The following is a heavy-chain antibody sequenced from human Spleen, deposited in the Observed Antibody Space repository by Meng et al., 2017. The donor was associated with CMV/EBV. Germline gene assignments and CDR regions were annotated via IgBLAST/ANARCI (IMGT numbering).Heavy chain of an antibody. Sequence: GGSLRLSCAASGAASGFSFSNSAMHWVRQAPGKGLQWVALMWYDGSNEYYADSVQGRFTISRDNSKNTLYLQMNSLRAEDTAVYYCAKALAHYYGRVGWFDPWGQGTLVTVSS. J-gene: IGHJ5*02. D-gene: IGHD3-10*01. CDR2: MWYDGSNE. CDR1: GFSFSNSA. CDR3: AKALAHYYGRVGWFDP. V-gene: IGHV3-33*06.